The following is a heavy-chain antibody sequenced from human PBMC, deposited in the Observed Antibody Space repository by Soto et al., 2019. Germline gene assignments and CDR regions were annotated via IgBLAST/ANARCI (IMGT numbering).Heavy chain of an antibody. J-gene: IGHJ6*02. CDR3: ERDRNGDYYYYGIDV. CDR1: GFTFSSYD. CDR2: IGTAGDT. D-gene: IGHD2-8*01. V-gene: IGHV3-13*01. Sequence: PGGSLRLSCAASGFTFSSYDMHWVRQATGKGLEWVSAIGTAGDTYYPGSVKGRFTISRENAKNSLYLQMNSLRAGDTAVYYCERDRNGDYYYYGIDVWGQGTTVTVYS.